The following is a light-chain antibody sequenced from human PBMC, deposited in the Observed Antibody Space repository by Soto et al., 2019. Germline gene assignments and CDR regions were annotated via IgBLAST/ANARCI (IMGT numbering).Light chain of an antibody. Sequence: EFSLIQSPTTLSLAPGERATLSCRASQNVRTFLDWYQQKPGQAPRLLIYGASNRATGIPARFSGGGSGTDFTLTISSLEPEDFAVYYCQQHSHWPPWTFGQGTKVDIK. V-gene: IGKV3-11*01. CDR2: GAS. CDR3: QQHSHWPPWT. J-gene: IGKJ1*01. CDR1: QNVRTF.